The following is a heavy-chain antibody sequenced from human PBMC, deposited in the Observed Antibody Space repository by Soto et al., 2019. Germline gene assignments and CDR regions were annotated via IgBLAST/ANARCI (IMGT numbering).Heavy chain of an antibody. J-gene: IGHJ4*02. CDR2: IYHSGST. CDR3: ARGMTTVTTLDY. D-gene: IGHD4-4*01. CDR1: GGSISSGGYS. V-gene: IGHV4-30-2*01. Sequence: QLQLQESGSGLVKPSQTLSLTCAVSGGSISSGGYSWSWIRQPPGKGLEWIGYIYHSGSTYYSPYRQSRVTISVDRSKIQFSRKLSSVTAADTAVYYCARGMTTVTTLDYWGQGTLVTVSS.